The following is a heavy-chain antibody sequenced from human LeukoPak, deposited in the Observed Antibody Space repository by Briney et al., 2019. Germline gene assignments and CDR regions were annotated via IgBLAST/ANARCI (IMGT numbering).Heavy chain of an antibody. CDR3: ARNTPNYGDFDF. Sequence: ASVKVSCKASGYTFTSYDFNWVRQAPGQGLEWLGWMNPNSGDTGYAQRFQGRVSMTRDTSITTAYMELSSLRSDDTAIYYCARNTPNYGDFDFWGQGTLVTASS. J-gene: IGHJ4*02. D-gene: IGHD4-17*01. CDR1: GYTFTSYD. V-gene: IGHV1-8*01. CDR2: MNPNSGDT.